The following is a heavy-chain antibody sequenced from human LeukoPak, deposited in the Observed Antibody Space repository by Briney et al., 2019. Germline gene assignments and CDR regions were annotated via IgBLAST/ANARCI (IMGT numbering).Heavy chain of an antibody. J-gene: IGHJ6*03. CDR1: GGSISSYY. Sequence: PSETLSLTCTVSGGSISSYYWSWIRQPAGKGLEWIGRIYTSGSTSYNPSLKSRVTMSVDTSKNQFSLKLSSVTAADTAVYYCARATSSGRYYYYYMDVWGKGTTVTVSS. D-gene: IGHD2-2*01. CDR3: ARATSSGRYYYYYMDV. CDR2: IYTSGST. V-gene: IGHV4-4*07.